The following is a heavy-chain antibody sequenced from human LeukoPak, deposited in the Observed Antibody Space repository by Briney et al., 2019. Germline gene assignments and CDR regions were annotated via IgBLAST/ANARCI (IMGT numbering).Heavy chain of an antibody. D-gene: IGHD2/OR15-2a*01. CDR2: ISASPYI. CDR1: GFTFSSYS. CDR3: ARGGLSGQRTDLFDI. J-gene: IGHJ3*02. Sequence: GGSLRLSCAASGFTFSSYSTTWARQAPGKGLEWVSSISASPYIYYADSVKGRFTISRDDSKNSLYLQMNSLRAEDTALYYCARGGLSGQRTDLFDIWGQGTMVTVSS. V-gene: IGHV3-21*01.